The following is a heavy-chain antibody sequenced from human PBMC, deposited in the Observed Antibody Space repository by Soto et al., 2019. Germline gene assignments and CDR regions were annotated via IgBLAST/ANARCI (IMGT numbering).Heavy chain of an antibody. CDR3: ARDPLSYGDYAQTYWYFDL. V-gene: IGHV3-21*01. Sequence: LRLSCAASGFIFTSYSMVWVRQAPGKGLEWVSSISSRSDSIYYADSVKGRFAISRDNPKNSLYLQMNSLRADDTAVYYCARDPLSYGDYAQTYWYFDLWGRGTRVTVSS. D-gene: IGHD4-17*01. CDR1: GFIFTSYS. CDR2: ISSRSDSI. J-gene: IGHJ2*01.